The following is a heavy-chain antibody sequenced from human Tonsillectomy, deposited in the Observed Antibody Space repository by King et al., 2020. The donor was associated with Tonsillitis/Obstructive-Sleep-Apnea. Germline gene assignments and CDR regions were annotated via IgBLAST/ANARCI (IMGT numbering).Heavy chain of an antibody. J-gene: IGHJ4*02. CDR2: VKSKNDGGTT. Sequence: EVQLVESGGGLVKPGGSLRRSCAASGFTFRNAWMSWVRQAPGKGLEWVGRVKSKNDGGTTDYAAHVKGRLTISSDDSKNTRYLQMNSLKTEDTAVYYCTTGDRDVDIVATIIYWGQGTLVTVSS. CDR1: GFTFRNAW. D-gene: IGHD5-12*01. CDR3: TTGDRDVDIVATIIY. V-gene: IGHV3-15*01.